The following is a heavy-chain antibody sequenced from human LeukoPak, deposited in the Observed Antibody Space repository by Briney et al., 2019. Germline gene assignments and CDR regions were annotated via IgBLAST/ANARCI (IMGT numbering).Heavy chain of an antibody. V-gene: IGHV3-20*04. CDR3: AREVAVAGTFN. D-gene: IGHD6-19*01. J-gene: IGHJ4*02. CDR2: INWNGGST. Sequence: PGGSLRLSCAASGFTFSSYSMNWVRQAPGKGLEWVSGINWNGGSTGYADSVKGRFTISRDNAKNSLYLQMNSLRAVDTALYYCAREVAVAGTFNWGQGTLVTVSS. CDR1: GFTFSSYS.